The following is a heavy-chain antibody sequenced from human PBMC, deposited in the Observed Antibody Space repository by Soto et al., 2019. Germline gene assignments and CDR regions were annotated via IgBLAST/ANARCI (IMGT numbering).Heavy chain of an antibody. J-gene: IGHJ3*02. V-gene: IGHV4-4*07. D-gene: IGHD3-10*01. CDR1: GGSISSYY. CDR3: ARDQGWVVRGSDAFDI. CDR2: IYTSGST. Sequence: QVQLQESGPGLVKPSETLSLTCTVSGGSISSYYWSWIRQPAGKGLEWIGRIYTSGSTNYNPSLKSRVTMSVDTSKNQFSLKLSSVTAADTAVYYCARDQGWVVRGSDAFDIWGQGTMVTVSS.